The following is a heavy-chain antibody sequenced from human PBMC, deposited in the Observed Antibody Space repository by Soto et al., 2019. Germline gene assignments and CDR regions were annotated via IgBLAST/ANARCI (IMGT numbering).Heavy chain of an antibody. CDR2: ISGSGGST. J-gene: IGHJ1*01. D-gene: IGHD1-26*01. CDR1: GFTFSSYA. V-gene: IGHV3-23*01. CDR3: AKDPRTGASAAEYFQH. Sequence: GGSLRLSCAASGFTFSSYAMSWVRQAPGKGLEWVSAISGSGGSTYYADSVKGRFTISRDTSRNTLSLQIDGLRADDTAVYYCAKDPRTGASAAEYFQHWGQGTLVTVSS.